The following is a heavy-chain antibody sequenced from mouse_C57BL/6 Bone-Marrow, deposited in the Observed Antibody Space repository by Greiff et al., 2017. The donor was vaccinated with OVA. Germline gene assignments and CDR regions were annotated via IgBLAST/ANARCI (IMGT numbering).Heavy chain of an antibody. CDR1: GYTFTSYG. Sequence: VKLVESGAELARPGASVKLSCKASGYTFTSYGISWVKQRTGQGLEWIGEIYPRSGNTYYNEKFKGKATLTADKSSSTAYMELRSLTSEDSAVYFCARDGYYRFAYWGQGTLVTVSA. CDR3: ARDGYYRFAY. V-gene: IGHV1-81*01. J-gene: IGHJ3*01. CDR2: IYPRSGNT. D-gene: IGHD2-3*01.